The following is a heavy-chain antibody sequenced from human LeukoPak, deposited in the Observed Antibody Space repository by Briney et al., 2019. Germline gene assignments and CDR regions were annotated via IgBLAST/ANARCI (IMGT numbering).Heavy chain of an antibody. CDR3: ARSKIDY. Sequence: GGSLRLSCAASGFTFSTYWMMWVRQAPGKGLEWVANVNEDGSEKYYADSVEGRFTISRDNAKNSLDLQMSSLRADDTALFYCARSKIDYWGQGTLVTVSS. V-gene: IGHV3-7*01. CDR1: GFTFSTYW. J-gene: IGHJ4*02. CDR2: VNEDGSEK. D-gene: IGHD4-11*01.